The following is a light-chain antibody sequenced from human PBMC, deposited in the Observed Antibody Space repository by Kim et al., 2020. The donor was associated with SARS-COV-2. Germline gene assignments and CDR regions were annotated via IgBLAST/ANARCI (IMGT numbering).Light chain of an antibody. Sequence: ASVGDKVSITSRASQDIINELGWYQQNTGRAPKRLIYGASSWQSGVPTRFSGSGTGTEFTLTISSLQPEDIATNFCLQHNTYPITFGHGTRLEIK. J-gene: IGKJ5*01. CDR2: GAS. V-gene: IGKV1-17*01. CDR3: LQHNTYPIT. CDR1: QDIINE.